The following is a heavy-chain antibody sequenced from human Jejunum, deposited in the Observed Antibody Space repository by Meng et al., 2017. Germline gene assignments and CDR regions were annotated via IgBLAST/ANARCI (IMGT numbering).Heavy chain of an antibody. CDR1: GLSLSSSGVS. CDR3: AHRREDPRSALYYVDS. Sequence: QITLKESGPTRVKPTQTLTLTCSLSGLSLSSSGVSVGWIRQPPGKALEWLALIYWDDDKRYNPSLKSRLAITKDTSLNQVVLIMTNMDPVDTGTYYCAHRREDPRSALYYVDSWGRGTLVTVSS. V-gene: IGHV2-5*02. J-gene: IGHJ4*02. CDR2: IYWDDDK.